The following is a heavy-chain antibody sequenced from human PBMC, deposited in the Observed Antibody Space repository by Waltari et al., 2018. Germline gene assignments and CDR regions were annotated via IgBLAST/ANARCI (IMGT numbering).Heavy chain of an antibody. CDR1: GFTSFNYF. D-gene: IGHD6-19*01. CDR3: ARWQQWPVRAFDY. Sequence: EVQLVESGGGLVQPGGSLRLSCAASGFTSFNYFISWFRQAPGKGLEWISASSDVGVYTYYADSVEGRFTSSRDSSKNTIYLQMNSLRVEDTALYYCARWQQWPVRAFDYWGQGTLVTVSS. J-gene: IGHJ4*02. V-gene: IGHV3-23*04. CDR2: SSDVGVYT.